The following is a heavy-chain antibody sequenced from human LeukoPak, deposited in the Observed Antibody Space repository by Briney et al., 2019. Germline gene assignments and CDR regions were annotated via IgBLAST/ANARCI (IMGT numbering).Heavy chain of an antibody. D-gene: IGHD7-27*01. J-gene: IGHJ4*02. CDR1: GGSISSGGYY. CDR2: IYYSGST. Sequence: PSETLSLTCTVSGGSISSGGYYWSWIRQHPGKSLEWIGYIYYSGSTYYNPSLKSRVTISVDTSKNQFSLKLSSVTAADTAVYYCARDLNWVYFDYWGQGTLVTVSS. CDR3: ARDLNWVYFDY. V-gene: IGHV4-31*03.